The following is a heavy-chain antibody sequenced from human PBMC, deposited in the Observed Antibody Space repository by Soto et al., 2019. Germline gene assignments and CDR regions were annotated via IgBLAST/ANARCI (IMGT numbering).Heavy chain of an antibody. CDR3: ARGDLAYCGGDCYLPFDC. CDR2: INHSGST. D-gene: IGHD2-21*02. CDR1: GGSFSGYY. J-gene: IGHJ4*02. V-gene: IGHV4-34*01. Sequence: SEILSLTCAVYGGSFSGYYWTWIRQPPGTGLEWIGEINHSGSTNYNPSLKSRVTISVDTSKNQFSLKLSSVTAADTAVYYCARGDLAYCGGDCYLPFDCWGQGTLVTSPQ.